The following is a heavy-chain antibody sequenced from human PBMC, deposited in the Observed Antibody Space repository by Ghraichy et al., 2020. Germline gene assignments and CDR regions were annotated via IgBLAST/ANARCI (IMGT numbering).Heavy chain of an antibody. CDR1: GGSISSSSYY. CDR3: ARLARDYVWGSYRRTKGFDY. CDR2: IYYSGST. D-gene: IGHD3-16*02. Sequence: SETLSLTCTVSGGSISSSSYYWGWIRQPPGKGLEWIGSIYYSGSTYYNPSLKSRVTISVDTSKNQFSLKLSSVTAADTAVYYCARLARDYVWGSYRRTKGFDYWGQGTLVTVSS. J-gene: IGHJ4*02. V-gene: IGHV4-39*01.